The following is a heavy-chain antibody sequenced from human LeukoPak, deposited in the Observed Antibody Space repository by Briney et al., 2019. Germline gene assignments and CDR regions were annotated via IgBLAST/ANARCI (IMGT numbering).Heavy chain of an antibody. CDR2: INQSGST. V-gene: IGHV4-34*01. D-gene: IGHD6-6*01. CDR1: GGSLSGHY. Sequence: SETLSLTCGVYGGSLSGHYWSWIRQPPGKGLEWIGEINQSGSTNYNPSLKSRVTISVDTSKNQLSLKLNSVTAADTAVYYCAREYTTTSTSFDYWGRGTLDTVSS. CDR3: AREYTTTSTSFDY. J-gene: IGHJ4*02.